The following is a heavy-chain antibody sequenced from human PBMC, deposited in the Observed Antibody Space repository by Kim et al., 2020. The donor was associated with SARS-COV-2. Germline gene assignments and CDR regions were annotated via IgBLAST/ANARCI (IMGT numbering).Heavy chain of an antibody. CDR3: ARGRESQIYYFDY. CDR2: INSDGSST. CDR1: GFTFSSYW. J-gene: IGHJ4*02. V-gene: IGHV3-74*01. Sequence: GGSLRLSCAASGFTFSSYWMHWVRQVPGKGLVWVSRINSDGSSTTSADSVKGRFTVSRDNAKNTLYLQMNSLRGEDTAVYYCARGRESQIYYFDYWGQGTLVTVSS.